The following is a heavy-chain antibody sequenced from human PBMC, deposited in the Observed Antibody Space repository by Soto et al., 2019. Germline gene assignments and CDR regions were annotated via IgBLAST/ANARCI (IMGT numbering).Heavy chain of an antibody. D-gene: IGHD4-17*01. Sequence: PSETLSLTCTVSGGSISSYYWSWIRQPPGKGLEWIGYIYYSGSTNYNPSLKSRVTISVDTSKNQFSLKLSSVTAADTAVYYCARARETPDYGDYALSYYYYMDVWGKGTTVTVSS. V-gene: IGHV4-59*01. CDR1: GGSISSYY. CDR3: ARARETPDYGDYALSYYYYMDV. J-gene: IGHJ6*03. CDR2: IYYSGST.